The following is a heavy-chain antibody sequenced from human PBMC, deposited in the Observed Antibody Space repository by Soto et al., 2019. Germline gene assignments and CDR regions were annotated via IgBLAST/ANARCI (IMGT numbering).Heavy chain of an antibody. J-gene: IGHJ4*02. V-gene: IGHV3-21*01. Sequence: GGSLRLSCAASGFTFSSYSMNWVRQAPGKGLEWVSSISSSSSYIYYADSVKGRFTISRDNAKNSLYLQMNSLRAEDTAVYYCARDFVLELPDYWGQGTLVTVSS. CDR3: ARDFVLELPDY. CDR2: ISSSSSYI. CDR1: GFTFSSYS. D-gene: IGHD1-7*01.